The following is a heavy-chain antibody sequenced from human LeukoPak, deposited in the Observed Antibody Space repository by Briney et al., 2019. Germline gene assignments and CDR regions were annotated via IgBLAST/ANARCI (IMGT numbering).Heavy chain of an antibody. V-gene: IGHV3-7*03. CDR1: GFTLISRW. D-gene: IGHD3-3*01. J-gene: IGHJ4*02. CDR2: INRDGSEK. CDR3: ATYDSWSGYNIAY. Sequence: GGSLRLSCVVSGFTLISRWMMWVRQAPGEGLEWMTNINRDGSEKNYVDSVKGRFTVTRDNAENSLYLQMNSLKVEDSAIYYCATYDSWSGYNIAYWGQGTLVNVSS.